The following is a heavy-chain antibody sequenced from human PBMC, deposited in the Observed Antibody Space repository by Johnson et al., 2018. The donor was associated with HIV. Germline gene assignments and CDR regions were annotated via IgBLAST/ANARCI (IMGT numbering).Heavy chain of an antibody. CDR2: IWYDGSNK. J-gene: IGHJ3*02. CDR3: ARRWELHSNAFDI. V-gene: IGHV3-33*01. Sequence: QVQLVESGGGVVQPGRSLRLSCAASGFTFNSYGMHWVRQAPGKGLEWVAVIWYDGSNKYYADSVKGRFTISRDNSKNTLYLQMNSLRAEDTALYYCARRWELHSNAFDIWGQGTMVTVSS. D-gene: IGHD1-26*01. CDR1: GFTFNSYG.